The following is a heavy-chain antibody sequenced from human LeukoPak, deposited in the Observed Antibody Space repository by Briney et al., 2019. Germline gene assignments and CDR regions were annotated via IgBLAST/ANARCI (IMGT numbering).Heavy chain of an antibody. CDR1: GGSFSGYY. D-gene: IGHD6-13*01. J-gene: IGHJ4*02. V-gene: IGHV4-34*01. Sequence: SETLSLTCAVYGGSFSGYYWSWIRQPPGKGLEWIGEINRSGSTNYNPSLKSRVTISVDTSKNQFSLKLSSVTAADTAVYYCARLTIAGRSDYWGQGTLVTVSS. CDR2: INRSGST. CDR3: ARLTIAGRSDY.